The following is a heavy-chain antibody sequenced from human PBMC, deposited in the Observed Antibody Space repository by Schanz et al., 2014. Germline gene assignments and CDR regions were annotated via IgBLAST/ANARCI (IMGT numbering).Heavy chain of an antibody. CDR2: ISGSGGST. V-gene: IGHV3-23*01. D-gene: IGHD3-10*01. Sequence: EVQLLESGGGLVQPGGSLRLSCAASGFTFSSYAMSWVRQAPGKGLEWVSAISGSGGSTYYADSVKGRFTISRDSAENSLYLQMNSLRAEDTAVYYCARIGGSVFDYWAQGTLVTVSS. CDR1: GFTFSSYA. CDR3: ARIGGSVFDY. J-gene: IGHJ4*02.